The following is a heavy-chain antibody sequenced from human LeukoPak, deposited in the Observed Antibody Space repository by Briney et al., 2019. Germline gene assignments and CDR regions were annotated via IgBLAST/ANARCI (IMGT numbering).Heavy chain of an antibody. CDR1: GGSISSYY. CDR3: QSQTGAAAYFDY. V-gene: IGHV4-59*08. Sequence: SETLSLTCTVSGGSISSYYWSWLRQPPGKGLEWIGYIYYSGSTNYNPSLKSRVTISVDTSKNQFSLKLSSVTAADTAVYYCQSQTGAAAYFDYWGQGTLVTVSS. CDR2: IYYSGST. D-gene: IGHD4/OR15-4a*01. J-gene: IGHJ4*02.